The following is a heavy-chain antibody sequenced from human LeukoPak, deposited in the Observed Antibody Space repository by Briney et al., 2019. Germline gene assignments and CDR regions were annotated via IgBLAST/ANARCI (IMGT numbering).Heavy chain of an antibody. V-gene: IGHV4-34*01. J-gene: IGHJ4*02. CDR3: ARGVARTSATAISTSYYFDY. Sequence: SETLSLTCAVYGGSFSGYYWSWIRQPPGKGLEWIGEINHSGSTNYNPSLKSRVTISVDTSKNQFSLKLSSVTAADTAVYYCARGVARTSATAISTSYYFDYWGQGTLVTVSS. CDR1: GGSFSGYY. D-gene: IGHD2-21*02. CDR2: INHSGST.